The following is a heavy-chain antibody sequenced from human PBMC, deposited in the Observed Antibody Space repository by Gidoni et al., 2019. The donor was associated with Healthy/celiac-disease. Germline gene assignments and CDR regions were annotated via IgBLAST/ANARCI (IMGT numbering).Heavy chain of an antibody. CDR3: ARDSTSDYYYGMDV. D-gene: IGHD6-13*01. Sequence: EVQLVESGGGLVQPGGSLRLSCAASGFTVRSNYMSWVRQAPGKGLEWVSVIYSGGSTYYADSVKGRFTISRDNSKNTLYLQMNSLRAEDTAVYYCARDSTSDYYYGMDVWGQGTTVTVSS. J-gene: IGHJ6*02. CDR1: GFTVRSNY. CDR2: IYSGGST. V-gene: IGHV3-66*02.